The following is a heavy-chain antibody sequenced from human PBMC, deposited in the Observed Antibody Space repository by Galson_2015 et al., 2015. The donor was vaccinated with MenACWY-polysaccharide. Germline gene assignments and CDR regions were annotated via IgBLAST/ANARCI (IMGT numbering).Heavy chain of an antibody. CDR3: ARAGYKSSDY. D-gene: IGHD5-18*01. J-gene: IGHJ4*02. Sequence: SVKVSCKASGYTFTSYEINWVRQAPGQGLEWMGWMNTNSGNIGYAQKILGKFTMTRDTSIGTAYMELNDLRPAHTAVYYCARAGYKSSDYWGQGTLVPVSS. CDR1: GYTFTSYE. CDR2: MNTNSGNI. V-gene: IGHV1-8*01.